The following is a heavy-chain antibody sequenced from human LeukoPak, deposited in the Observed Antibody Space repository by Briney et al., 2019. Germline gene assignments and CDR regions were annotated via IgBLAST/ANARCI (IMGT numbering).Heavy chain of an antibody. CDR3: AKHGGYCSSTSCFEYFHH. D-gene: IGHD2-2*01. J-gene: IGHJ1*01. V-gene: IGHV4-39*01. CDR2: IYYSGST. CDR1: GGSISSSTNY. Sequence: SETLSLTCTVSGGSISSSTNYWGWLRQPPGKGLEWIGSIYYSGSTYYNPSPKNRVTISVDTSKNQFSLKLSSVTAADTAIYYCAKHGGYCSSTSCFEYFHHWGQGTLVTVSS.